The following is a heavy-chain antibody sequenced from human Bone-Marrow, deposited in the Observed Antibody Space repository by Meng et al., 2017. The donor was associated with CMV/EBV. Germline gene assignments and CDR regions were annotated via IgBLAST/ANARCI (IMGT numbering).Heavy chain of an antibody. CDR2: MYYSGST. J-gene: IGHJ6*02. CDR1: GGSISSYY. CDR3: AREGSGYYGMDV. V-gene: IGHV4-59*01. Sequence: GSLRLSCTVSGGSISSYYWSWIRQPPGKGLEWIGYMYYSGSTDYNPSLKSRVTISVDTSKNQFSLKLSSVTAADTAVYYCAREGSGYYGMDVWGQGNTVTVSS.